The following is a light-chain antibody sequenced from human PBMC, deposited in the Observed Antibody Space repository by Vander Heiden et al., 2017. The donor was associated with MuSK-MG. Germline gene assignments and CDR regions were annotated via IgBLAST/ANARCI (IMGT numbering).Light chain of an antibody. CDR2: STS. CDR3: PHYYGGAFWV. V-gene: IGLV7-43*01. Sequence: QTVVTQEPSVTVSPGGTVTLTCASSTGAVTSGYYPNWFKQKPGQAPRARIYSTSSNPSWTPARFSGSFLGGTAALTLSGVQPEDEAEYYCPHYYGGAFWVFGGGTKLT. CDR1: TGAVTSGYY. J-gene: IGLJ3*02.